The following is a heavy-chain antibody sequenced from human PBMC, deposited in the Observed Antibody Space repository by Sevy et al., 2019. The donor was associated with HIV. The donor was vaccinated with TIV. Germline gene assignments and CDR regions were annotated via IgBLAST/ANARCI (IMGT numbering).Heavy chain of an antibody. Sequence: GGSLRLSCTTSGFTFTSYAMNWVRQAPGKGLEWVSTIFRNFRGVDVTYDADSVKGRFTISRDSSRNTLYLQMNSLRAEDTAVYYCAGARDDSSGSFDALDIWGQGTMVTVSS. V-gene: IGHV3-23*01. CDR1: GFTFTSYA. CDR2: IFRNFRGVDVT. CDR3: AGARDDSSGSFDALDI. D-gene: IGHD3-22*01. J-gene: IGHJ3*02.